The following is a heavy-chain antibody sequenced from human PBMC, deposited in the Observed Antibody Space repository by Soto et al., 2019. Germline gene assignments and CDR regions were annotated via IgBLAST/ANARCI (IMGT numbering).Heavy chain of an antibody. V-gene: IGHV3-33*01. CDR1: GFTFSSYG. J-gene: IGHJ6*02. CDR3: ARDDWRVGVARWYYYYGIDV. Sequence: QVQLVESGGGVVQPGRSLRLSCAASGFTFSSYGMHWVRQAPGKGLEWVAVIWYDGSNKYYADSVKGRFTISRDNSKNTLYLQMNSLRAEDTAVYYCARDDWRVGVARWYYYYGIDVGGQGTTVTVSS. D-gene: IGHD3-3*01. CDR2: IWYDGSNK.